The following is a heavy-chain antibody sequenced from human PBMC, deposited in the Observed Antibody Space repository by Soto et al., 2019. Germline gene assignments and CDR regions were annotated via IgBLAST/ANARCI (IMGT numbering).Heavy chain of an antibody. CDR1: GFTFSSYS. CDR2: ISSSSSYI. Sequence: EVQLVESGGGLVKPGGSLRLSCAASGFTFSSYSMNWVRQAPGKGLEWVSSISSSSSYIYYADSVKGRFTISRDNAKNSLDLQMNSLRAEDTAVYYWASHPRDSSRYWYYFDYWGQGTLVTVSS. V-gene: IGHV3-21*01. D-gene: IGHD3-22*01. CDR3: ASHPRDSSRYWYYFDY. J-gene: IGHJ4*02.